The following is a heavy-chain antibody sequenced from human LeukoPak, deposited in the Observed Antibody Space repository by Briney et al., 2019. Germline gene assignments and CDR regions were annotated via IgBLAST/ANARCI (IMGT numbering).Heavy chain of an antibody. CDR3: ARDFFGRAFDI. V-gene: IGHV4-59*12. D-gene: IGHD3-10*01. J-gene: IGHJ3*02. Sequence: PSETLSLTCTVSGGAISSYYWSWMRQPPGKRLEWIGYIHYSGSTNYNPSLKSRVTISVDTSKNQFSLKLSSVTAADTAVYYCARDFFGRAFDIWGQGTMVTVSS. CDR1: GGAISSYY. CDR2: IHYSGST.